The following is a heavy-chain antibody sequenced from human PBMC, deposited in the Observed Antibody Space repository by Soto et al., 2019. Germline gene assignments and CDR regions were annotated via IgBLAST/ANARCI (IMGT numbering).Heavy chain of an antibody. Sequence: QVQLQESGPGVVQPSQTLSLTCTVSGVSISSGGYYWSWIRQHPGKGLEWIGYIYDNDSTYYNPSLKRRVTMSVDTSRNQISLKLSSVTAAATAVYYCARHHMAATNMYFDYWGQGTLVTAS. CDR1: GVSISSGGYY. V-gene: IGHV4-31*03. CDR3: ARHHMAATNMYFDY. CDR2: IYDNDST. D-gene: IGHD6-19*01. J-gene: IGHJ4*02.